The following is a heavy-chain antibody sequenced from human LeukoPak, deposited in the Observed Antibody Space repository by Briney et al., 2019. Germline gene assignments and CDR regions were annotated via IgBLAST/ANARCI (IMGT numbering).Heavy chain of an antibody. V-gene: IGHV1-69*05. J-gene: IGHJ4*02. CDR3: ASTSPYCGGDCSIDY. D-gene: IGHD2-21*02. Sequence: SVKVSCKASGGTFNSYAISWVRQAPGQGLEWMGGIIPIFGTANYAQKFQGRVTITTDESTSTAYMELSSLRSEDTAVYYCASTSPYCGGDCSIDYWGQGTLVTVSS. CDR1: GGTFNSYA. CDR2: IIPIFGTA.